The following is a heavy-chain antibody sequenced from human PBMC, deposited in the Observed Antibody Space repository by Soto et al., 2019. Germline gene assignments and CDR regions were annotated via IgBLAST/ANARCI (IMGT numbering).Heavy chain of an antibody. J-gene: IGHJ4*02. CDR3: ARESEYSSGWPSYDY. Sequence: ASVKVSCKASGYTFTIYHIHWVRQAPGQGFEWMGIINPSGGSTSYAQKFQGRVTMTRDTSTSTVYLELSSLRSEDTAVYYCARESEYSSGWPSYDYWGQGTLVPVSS. D-gene: IGHD6-19*01. CDR2: INPSGGST. CDR1: GYTFTIYH. V-gene: IGHV1-46*01.